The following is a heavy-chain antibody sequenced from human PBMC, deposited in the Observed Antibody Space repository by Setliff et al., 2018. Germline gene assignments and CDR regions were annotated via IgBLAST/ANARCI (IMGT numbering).Heavy chain of an antibody. D-gene: IGHD3-10*01. Sequence: PSETLSLTCAVSGGSSSYYFWSWIRQPPGQGLEWIASIHYSENTYYNPSLKTRVTISVDTSKNQFSLKLSFVTAADTAVYYCARHKSNGSGSYPSLYMDVWGKGIMVTVSS. CDR2: IHYSENT. CDR3: ARHKSNGSGSYPSLYMDV. CDR1: GGSSSYYF. V-gene: IGHV4-39*01. J-gene: IGHJ6*03.